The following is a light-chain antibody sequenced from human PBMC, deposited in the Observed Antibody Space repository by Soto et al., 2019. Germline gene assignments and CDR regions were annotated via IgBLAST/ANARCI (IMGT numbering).Light chain of an antibody. CDR3: QQYGSSLT. J-gene: IGKJ4*01. Sequence: EIVLTQSPGTLSLSPGERATLSCRASQSVSSSYLAWYQQKPGQAPRLLIYGASSRATGIPDRFSGSGSGTDFTLTISRPEPEDFAVYYCQQYGSSLTLGGGTKVDIK. V-gene: IGKV3-20*01. CDR2: GAS. CDR1: QSVSSSY.